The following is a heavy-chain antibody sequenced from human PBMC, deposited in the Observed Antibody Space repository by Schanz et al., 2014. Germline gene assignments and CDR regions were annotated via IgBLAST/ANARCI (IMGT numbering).Heavy chain of an antibody. V-gene: IGHV3-11*06. CDR3: ARDLPRTFLFDY. CDR2: ISGDHRNT. J-gene: IGHJ4*02. CDR1: GFSFSDYY. Sequence: QVHLLESGGGLVEPGGSLRLSCAASGFSFSDYYMSWIRQAPGKGLEWVSSISGDHRNTFYADSVKGRFTISRDNAKNSLYLQMDSLRAEDTAVYYCARDLPRTFLFDYWGQGTLXTVSS.